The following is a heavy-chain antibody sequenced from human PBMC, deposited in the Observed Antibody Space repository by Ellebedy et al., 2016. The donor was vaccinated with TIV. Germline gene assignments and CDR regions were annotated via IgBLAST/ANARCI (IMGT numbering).Heavy chain of an antibody. CDR3: ARGSTVGNSRFDY. D-gene: IGHD1-26*01. CDR2: IPTSGTI. CDR1: GFTFSSYS. V-gene: IGHV3-48*01. J-gene: IGHJ4*02. Sequence: GESLKISXAASGFTFSSYSMNWVRQAPGKGLEWVSYIPTSGTIYYAGSVKGRFTISRDNAKNSLYLQMNSLRVEDTAVYYCARGSTVGNSRFDYWGQGSLVTVSS.